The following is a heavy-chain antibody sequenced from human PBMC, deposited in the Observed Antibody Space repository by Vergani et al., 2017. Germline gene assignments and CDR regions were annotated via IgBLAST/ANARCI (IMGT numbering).Heavy chain of an antibody. CDR1: GGSFTSYH. D-gene: IGHD4-11*01. CDR3: ARVNTETNGHLYYCDYMDV. CDR2: IDHTGRP. Sequence: QVQLQQWGGGLLKPSETLSLTCVVNGGSFTSYHWTWIRQSPGEGLEWVGDIDHTGRPDYNPSLKSRLTMSVEKSRNQFSLTLNSVTATDTAIYFCARVNTETNGHLYYCDYMDVGGQGTAVTVS. V-gene: IGHV4-34*01. J-gene: IGHJ6*03.